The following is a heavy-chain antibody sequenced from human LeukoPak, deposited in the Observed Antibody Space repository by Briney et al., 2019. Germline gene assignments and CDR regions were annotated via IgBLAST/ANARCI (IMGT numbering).Heavy chain of an antibody. D-gene: IGHD1-26*01. CDR3: ARVGGSYDDVDY. CDR1: GGSFGGHY. Sequence: SETLSLTCAVSGGSFGGHYWSWIRQPPGKGLEWIGEINRSGSTNYNPSLKSRVTMSVDTSKNQFSLRLSSVTAADTAVYYCARVGGSYDDVDYWGQGTRITVSS. V-gene: IGHV4-34*01. CDR2: INRSGST. J-gene: IGHJ4*02.